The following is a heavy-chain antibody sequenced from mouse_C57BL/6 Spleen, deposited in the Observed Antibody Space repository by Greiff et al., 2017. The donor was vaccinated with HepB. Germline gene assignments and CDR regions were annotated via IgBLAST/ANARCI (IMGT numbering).Heavy chain of an antibody. Sequence: QVQLQQSGAELVKPGASVKLSCKASGYTFTSYWMHWVKQRPGQGLEWIGMIHPNSGSTNYNEKFKSKATLTVDKSSSTAYMQLSSLTSEDSAVYYCAREGLDDYDAWDYFDYWGQGTTLTVSS. J-gene: IGHJ2*01. CDR2: IHPNSGST. CDR3: AREGLDDYDAWDYFDY. V-gene: IGHV1-64*01. CDR1: GYTFTSYW. D-gene: IGHD2-4*01.